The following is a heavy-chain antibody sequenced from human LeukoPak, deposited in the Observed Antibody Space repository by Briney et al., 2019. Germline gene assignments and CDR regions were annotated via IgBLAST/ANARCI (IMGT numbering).Heavy chain of an antibody. CDR1: GFTFSSYA. CDR3: ARDPNIVVVPAAGWGVRAGFFDI. J-gene: IGHJ3*02. V-gene: IGHV3-30-3*01. Sequence: GGSLRLSCAASGFTFSSYAMHWVRQAPGKGLEWVAVISYDGSNKYYADSVKGRFTISRDNSKNTLYLQMNSLRAEDTAVYYCARDPNIVVVPAAGWGVRAGFFDIWGQGTMVTVSS. CDR2: ISYDGSNK. D-gene: IGHD2-2*01.